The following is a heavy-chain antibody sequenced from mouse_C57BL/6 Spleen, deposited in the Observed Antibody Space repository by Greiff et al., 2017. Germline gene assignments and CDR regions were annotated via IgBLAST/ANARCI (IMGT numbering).Heavy chain of an antibody. Sequence: EVQLQQSGPELVKPGASVKISCKASGYTFTDYYMNWVKQSHGKSLEWIGDINPNNGGTSYNQKFKGKATLTVDKSSSTAYMELRSLTSEDSAVYYCVYYYGSSLYYFDYWGQGTTLTVSS. V-gene: IGHV1-26*01. CDR3: VYYYGSSLYYFDY. D-gene: IGHD1-1*01. CDR1: GYTFTDYY. CDR2: INPNNGGT. J-gene: IGHJ2*01.